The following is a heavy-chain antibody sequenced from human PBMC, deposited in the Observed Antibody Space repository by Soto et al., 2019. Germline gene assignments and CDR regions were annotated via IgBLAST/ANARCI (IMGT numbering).Heavy chain of an antibody. J-gene: IGHJ3*02. D-gene: IGHD2-15*01. CDR1: GFTFETTA. CDR2: ISGTGLSK. Sequence: GGSLRLSCEASGFTFETTALSWVRQAPGKGLEWVATISGTGLSKYYADSMKSRFIISRDNSRNTLYLQMTSLRAEDTALYYCAKWTDTVIEAALAGGAFDIWGQGTMVTVSS. V-gene: IGHV3-23*01. CDR3: AKWTDTVIEAALAGGAFDI.